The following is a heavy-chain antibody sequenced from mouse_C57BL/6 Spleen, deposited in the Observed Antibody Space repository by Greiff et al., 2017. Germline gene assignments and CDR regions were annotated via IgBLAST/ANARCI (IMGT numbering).Heavy chain of an antibody. CDR1: GYAFSSSW. D-gene: IGHD2-3*01. CDR2: IYPGDGDT. Sequence: QVQLKQSGPELVKPGASVKISCKASGYAFSSSWMNWVKQRPGKGLEWIGRIYPGDGDTNYNGKFKGKATLTADKSSSTAYMQLSSLTSEDSAVYFCARWDGYYVDWYFDVWGTGTTVTVSS. V-gene: IGHV1-82*01. CDR3: ARWDGYYVDWYFDV. J-gene: IGHJ1*03.